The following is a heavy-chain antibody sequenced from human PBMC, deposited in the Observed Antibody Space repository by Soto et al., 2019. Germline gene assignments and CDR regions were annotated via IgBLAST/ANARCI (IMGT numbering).Heavy chain of an antibody. J-gene: IGHJ4*02. Sequence: PSETLSLTCAVSGYSISSGFHWGWIRQPPGKGLEWIGSIYHSGTTYYNPSLKSRVTMSVDTSKNQFSLNLRSVTASDTAVYYCARDSVAEIGNWGQGTLVTV. CDR2: IYHSGTT. V-gene: IGHV4-38-2*02. CDR1: GYSISSGFH. CDR3: ARDSVAEIGN. D-gene: IGHD2-15*01.